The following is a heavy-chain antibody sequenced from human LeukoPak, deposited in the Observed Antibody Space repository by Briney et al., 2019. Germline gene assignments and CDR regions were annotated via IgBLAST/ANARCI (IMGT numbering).Heavy chain of an antibody. CDR2: TLYRSQWYN. Sequence: SQTLSLTCAISGDSVSYNVAAWNWIRQSPSRGLEWLGRTLYRSQWYNDYAESVKSRITINPDTSKNQFSLQLNSVTPEDTAVYYCARDGSFFGYCSGGSCYPGKYGMDVWGQGTTVTVSS. J-gene: IGHJ6*02. D-gene: IGHD2-15*01. CDR1: GDSVSYNVAA. V-gene: IGHV6-1*01. CDR3: ARDGSFFGYCSGGSCYPGKYGMDV.